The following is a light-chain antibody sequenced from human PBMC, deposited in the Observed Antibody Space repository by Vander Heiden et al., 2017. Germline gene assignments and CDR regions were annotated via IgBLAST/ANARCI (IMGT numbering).Light chain of an antibody. V-gene: IGKV3-20*01. CDR1: QSVDSSY. CDR2: AAR. CDR3: HHDDGSLYT. J-gene: IGKJ2*01. Sequence: ELVLTQSPGTLSLFPGERATLSCRASQSVDSSYLAWYQQKPGQAPRLLIYAARIRATGIPDTFSGSASGTEFTLTISRLEPEDFAVYYCHHDDGSLYTFGQGTKVEIK.